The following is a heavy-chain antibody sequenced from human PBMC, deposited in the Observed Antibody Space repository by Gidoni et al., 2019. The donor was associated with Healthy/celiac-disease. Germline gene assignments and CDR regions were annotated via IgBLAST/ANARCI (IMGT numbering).Heavy chain of an antibody. Sequence: LEWMGGIIPIFGTANYAQKFQGRVTITADEPTSTAYMELSSLRSEDTAVYYCARALRRVTMIEDAFDIWGQGTMVTVSS. CDR3: ARALRRVTMIEDAFDI. CDR2: IIPIFGTA. V-gene: IGHV1-69*01. D-gene: IGHD3-22*01. J-gene: IGHJ3*02.